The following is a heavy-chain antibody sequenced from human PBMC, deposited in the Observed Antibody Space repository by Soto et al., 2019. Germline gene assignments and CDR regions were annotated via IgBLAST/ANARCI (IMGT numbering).Heavy chain of an antibody. Sequence: GGSLRLSCVASGFPFNTYAMNWVRQTPGKGLEWVCGIGGSGTTIYCADSVKGRFTISRDNSKNTLYLQMNSLRAEDTAVYYCARDAARDVWLPPYYFDYWGQGTLVTVSS. V-gene: IGHV3-23*01. CDR1: GFPFNTYA. CDR2: IGGSGTTI. D-gene: IGHD5-18*01. CDR3: ARDAARDVWLPPYYFDY. J-gene: IGHJ4*02.